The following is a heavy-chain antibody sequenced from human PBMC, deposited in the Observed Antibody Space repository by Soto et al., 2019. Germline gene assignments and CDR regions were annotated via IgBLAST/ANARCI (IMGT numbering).Heavy chain of an antibody. J-gene: IGHJ6*02. Sequence: QVQLQESGPGLVKPSETLSLTCTVSGGTISRYYWSWIRQPPGKGLEWIGYMYNTGSTVYNPSFKSRVTISVDTYKNQFALNLKSVTAADTAVYYWARDLWGYCGTDCYPLDVWGQGTTVTVSS. CDR3: ARDLWGYCGTDCYPLDV. D-gene: IGHD2-21*02. V-gene: IGHV4-59*01. CDR2: MYNTGST. CDR1: GGTISRYY.